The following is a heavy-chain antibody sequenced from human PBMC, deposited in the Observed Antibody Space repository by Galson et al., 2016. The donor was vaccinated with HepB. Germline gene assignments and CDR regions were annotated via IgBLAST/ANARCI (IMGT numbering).Heavy chain of an antibody. CDR2: ISGTSYYT. CDR1: GFTFSDYY. D-gene: IGHD1-1*01. Sequence: SLRLSCAASGFTFSDYYMNWIRQSPAKGLEWVSYISGTSYYTNYADSVRGRFVTSRDNAKGLLYLQLNSLTVEDSAVYYCARAWTTTRRQVSFPFDYWGQGTLVTVSS. V-gene: IGHV3-11*06. J-gene: IGHJ4*02. CDR3: ARAWTTTRRQVSFPFDY.